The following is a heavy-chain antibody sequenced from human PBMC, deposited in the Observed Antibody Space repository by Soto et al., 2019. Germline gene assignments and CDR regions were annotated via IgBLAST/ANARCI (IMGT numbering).Heavy chain of an antibody. CDR3: ARAGRITIFSTGYPLNAFDI. Sequence: EVQLVESGGGLVQPGGSLRLSCAASGFTFSSYWMSWVRQAPGKGLEWVANIKQDGSEKYYVDSVKGRFTISRDNAKNSLYLQRNSLSAEDTAVYYCARAGRITIFSTGYPLNAFDIWGQGTMVTVSS. J-gene: IGHJ3*02. V-gene: IGHV3-7*01. CDR1: GFTFSSYW. D-gene: IGHD3-9*01. CDR2: IKQDGSEK.